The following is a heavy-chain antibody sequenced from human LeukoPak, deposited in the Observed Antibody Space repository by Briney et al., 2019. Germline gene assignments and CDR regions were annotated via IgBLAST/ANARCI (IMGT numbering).Heavy chain of an antibody. CDR3: ARSAEGGYYYYMDV. CDR1: GYTFTSYD. V-gene: IGHV1-8*03. CDR2: MNPNSGNT. J-gene: IGHJ6*03. Sequence: GASVKVSCKASGYTFTSYDINWVRQATGQGLEWMGWMNPNSGNTGYAQKFQGRVTITRNTSISTAYMELSSLRSEDTAVYYCARSAEGGYYYYMDVWGKGTTVTVSS.